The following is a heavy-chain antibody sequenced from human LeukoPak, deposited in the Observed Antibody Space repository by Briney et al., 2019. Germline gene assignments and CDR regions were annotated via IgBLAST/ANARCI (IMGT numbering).Heavy chain of an antibody. D-gene: IGHD7-27*01. CDR1: GGSISSYY. CDR3: ARANWGSIDY. Sequence: PSETLSLTCTVSGGSISSYYWSWIRQPPGKGLEWIGYIYYSGSTNYNPSLKSRVSTSLDTSKNQFYLKLSSVTAADTAVYYCARANWGSIDYWGQGTLVTVSS. CDR2: IYYSGST. V-gene: IGHV4-59*01. J-gene: IGHJ4*02.